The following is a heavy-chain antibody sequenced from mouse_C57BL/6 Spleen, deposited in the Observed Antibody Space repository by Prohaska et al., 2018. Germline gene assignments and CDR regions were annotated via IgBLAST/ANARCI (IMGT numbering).Heavy chain of an antibody. Sequence: QVQLQQSGAELVRPGASVTLSCKASGYTFTDYEMHWVKQTPVHGLEWIGAIDPETGGTAYNQKFKGKAILTADKSSSTAYMELRSLTSEDSAVYYCTRRLPYWYFDVWGTGTTVTVSS. D-gene: IGHD2-2*01. V-gene: IGHV1-15*01. CDR1: GYTFTDYE. J-gene: IGHJ1*03. CDR2: IDPETGGT. CDR3: TRRLPYWYFDV.